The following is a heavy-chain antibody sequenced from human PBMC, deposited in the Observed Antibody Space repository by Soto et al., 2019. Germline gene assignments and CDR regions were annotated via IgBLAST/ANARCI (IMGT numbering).Heavy chain of an antibody. V-gene: IGHV3-23*01. D-gene: IGHD2-2*03. J-gene: IGHJ6*02. CDR3: AKHQSSGGRRLEIVLVPPSGMDV. CDR1: GSTFTSSA. CDR2: ISGSGGST. Sequence: GGSLRLSCAASGSTFTSSAMRWVLQAPEKGLEWVSAISGSGGSTYYADSVEGRFTISRDNSKNTLYLQMNSLRVEDTAVYYCAKHQSSGGRRLEIVLVPPSGMDVWGQGT.